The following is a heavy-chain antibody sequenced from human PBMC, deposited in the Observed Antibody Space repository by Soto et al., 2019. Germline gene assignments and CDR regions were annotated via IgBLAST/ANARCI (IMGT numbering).Heavy chain of an antibody. CDR3: ARGDYSNYPGFYYYYGMDV. V-gene: IGHV4-59*01. J-gene: IGHJ6*02. Sequence: PSETLSLTCTVSGGSISSYYWSWIRQPPGKGLEWIGYIYYSGSTNYNPSLKSRVTISVDTSKNQFSLKLSSVTAADTAVYYCARGDYSNYPGFYYYYGMDVWGQGTTVTVSS. CDR2: IYYSGST. CDR1: GGSISSYY. D-gene: IGHD4-4*01.